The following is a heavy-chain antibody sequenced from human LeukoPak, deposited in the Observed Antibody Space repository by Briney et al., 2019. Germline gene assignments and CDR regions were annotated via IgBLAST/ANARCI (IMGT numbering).Heavy chain of an antibody. J-gene: IGHJ4*02. Sequence: ASVKVSCKASGYTFTNNYLHWVRQAPGQGLEWMGMIYPRNGSTSYAQNFQGRVTVTRDTSTTTVHMELRGLRSEDTAVYYCARDQEGFDYWGQGTVVTVSS. V-gene: IGHV1-46*01. CDR3: ARDQEGFDY. CDR1: GYTFTNNY. CDR2: IYPRNGST.